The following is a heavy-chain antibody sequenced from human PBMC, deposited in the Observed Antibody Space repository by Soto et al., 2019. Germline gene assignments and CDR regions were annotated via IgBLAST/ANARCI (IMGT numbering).Heavy chain of an antibody. D-gene: IGHD2-8*01. J-gene: IGHJ4*02. V-gene: IGHV3-23*01. Sequence: GGSLRLSCAASEFTFSNYAMSWVRQAPGKGLEWVSSISDNGGTTYHADSVKGRFTISRDNSKNTLYLQMNSLRAEDTAIYYCATVVPIAHDYFDPWGQGTLVTVSS. CDR1: EFTFSNYA. CDR2: ISDNGGTT. CDR3: ATVVPIAHDYFDP.